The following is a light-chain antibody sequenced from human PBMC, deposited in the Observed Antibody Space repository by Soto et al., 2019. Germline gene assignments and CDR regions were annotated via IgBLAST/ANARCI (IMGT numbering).Light chain of an antibody. Sequence: ALTQPASVSGSPGQSITISCTGTSSDVGGYNYVSWYQQHPGKAPKLIIYEVSNRPSGVSNRFSGSKSGNTASLTISGLQAEDEADYYCNSYTSKSAGVFGTGTKVTVL. CDR1: SSDVGGYNY. CDR3: NSYTSKSAGV. CDR2: EVS. V-gene: IGLV2-14*01. J-gene: IGLJ1*01.